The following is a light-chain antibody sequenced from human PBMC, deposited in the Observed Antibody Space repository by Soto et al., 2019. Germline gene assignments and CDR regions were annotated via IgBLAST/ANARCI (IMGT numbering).Light chain of an antibody. Sequence: DIPMNQSPSSLSASVGDRVTINCRASQSIANYLNWYQQKPGKAPKLLIYAASTLQSGVPSKFSGSGFGTGFTLTISSLQTEDFATYYCQQNYSPPPITFGQGTRLEIK. CDR2: AAS. CDR3: QQNYSPPPIT. CDR1: QSIANY. J-gene: IGKJ5*01. V-gene: IGKV1-39*01.